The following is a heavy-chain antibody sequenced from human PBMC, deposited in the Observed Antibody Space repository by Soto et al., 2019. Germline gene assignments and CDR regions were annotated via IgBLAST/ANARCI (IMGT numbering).Heavy chain of an antibody. CDR1: GFTFSSYG. J-gene: IGHJ1*01. D-gene: IGHD6-19*01. V-gene: IGHV3-30*18. CDR3: AKAGESDSSGWYGYFQH. CDR2: ISYDGSNK. Sequence: QVQLVESGGGVVQPGRSLRLSCAASGFTFSSYGMHWVRQAPGKGLEWVAVISYDGSNKYYADSVKGRFTISRDNSKNTRYLQMNSLRAEDTAMYYCAKAGESDSSGWYGYFQHWGQGTLVTVSS.